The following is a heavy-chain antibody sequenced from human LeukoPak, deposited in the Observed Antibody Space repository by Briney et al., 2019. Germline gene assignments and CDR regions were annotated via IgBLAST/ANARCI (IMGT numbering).Heavy chain of an antibody. Sequence: SETLSLTCTVSGGSISSYYWSWIRQPPGKGLEWIGYIYYSGSTNYNPSLKSRVTISVDTSKNQFSLKLSSVTAADTAVYYCARTPYYDILTGFPNNWFDPWGQGTLVTVSS. J-gene: IGHJ5*02. D-gene: IGHD3-9*01. CDR1: GGSISSYY. CDR3: ARTPYYDILTGFPNNWFDP. CDR2: IYYSGST. V-gene: IGHV4-59*01.